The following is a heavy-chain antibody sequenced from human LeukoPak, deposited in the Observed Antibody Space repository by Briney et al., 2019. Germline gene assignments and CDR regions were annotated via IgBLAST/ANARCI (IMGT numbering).Heavy chain of an antibody. D-gene: IGHD1-14*01. V-gene: IGHV3-48*01. CDR1: GFTFSTYS. J-gene: IGHJ4*02. CDR3: AREAVTHFDY. CDR2: ISSISSGI. Sequence: HPGGSLRLSCAASGFTFSTYSMNWIRQAPGKGLEWVSYISSISSGIYYADSVKGRFTISRDNAQNSLYLQMNSLRAEDTAVYYCAREAVTHFDYWGQGTLVTVSS.